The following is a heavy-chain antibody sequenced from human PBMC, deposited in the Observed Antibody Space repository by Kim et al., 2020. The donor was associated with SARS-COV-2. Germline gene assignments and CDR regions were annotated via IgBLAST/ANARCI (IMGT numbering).Heavy chain of an antibody. D-gene: IGHD2-15*01. CDR3: AKDVWGYCSGGSCLPEWYFDL. J-gene: IGHJ2*01. V-gene: IGHV3-23*01. CDR2: ISFSFGST. Sequence: PILSFAPSLLTFITYSMIFVRHAPFNFLYWFSSISFSFGSTYYSDSWKGRFTISRDNSKNTLYLQMNSLRAEDTAVYYCAKDVWGYCSGGSCLPEWYFDLWGRGTLVTVSS. CDR1: LLTFITYS.